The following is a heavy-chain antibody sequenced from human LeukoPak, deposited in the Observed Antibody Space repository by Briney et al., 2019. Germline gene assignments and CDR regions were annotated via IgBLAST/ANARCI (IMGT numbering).Heavy chain of an antibody. CDR2: ISWNSGSI. J-gene: IGHJ4*02. D-gene: IGHD4-17*01. Sequence: PGRSLRLSCAASGFTFDDYAMHWVRQAPGKGLEWVSGISWNSGSIGYADSVKGRFTISRDNAKNSLYLQMNSLRAEDTALYYCAKTLWVTTGYYFDYWGQGTLVTVSS. CDR3: AKTLWVTTGYYFDY. V-gene: IGHV3-9*01. CDR1: GFTFDDYA.